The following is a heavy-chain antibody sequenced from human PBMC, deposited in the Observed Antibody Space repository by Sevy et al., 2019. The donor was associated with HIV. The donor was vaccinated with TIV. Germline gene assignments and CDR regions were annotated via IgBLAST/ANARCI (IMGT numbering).Heavy chain of an antibody. Sequence: ASVKVSCKASGYTFTSYGISWVRQAPGQGLEWMGWISAYNGNTNYAQKLQGRVTMTTDTSTSTAYMELRSLRSEDTAVYYCARGVTMVRGVRQSPRTTDAFDIWGQGTMVTVSS. D-gene: IGHD3-10*01. CDR1: GYTFTSYG. J-gene: IGHJ3*02. V-gene: IGHV1-18*04. CDR3: ARGVTMVRGVRQSPRTTDAFDI. CDR2: ISAYNGNT.